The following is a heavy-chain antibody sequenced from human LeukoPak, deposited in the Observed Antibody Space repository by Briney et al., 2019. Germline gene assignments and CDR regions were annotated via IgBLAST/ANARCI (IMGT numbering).Heavy chain of an antibody. CDR2: ISSSSSYI. Sequence: GGSLRLSCAASGFTFSSYSMNWVRQAPGKGLEWVSSISSSSSYIYYADSVKGRFTISRDNAKSSLYLQMNSLRAEDTAVYYCASHRAWFGELLPTDYWGQGTLVTVSS. CDR1: GFTFSSYS. D-gene: IGHD3-10*01. CDR3: ASHRAWFGELLPTDY. J-gene: IGHJ4*02. V-gene: IGHV3-21*01.